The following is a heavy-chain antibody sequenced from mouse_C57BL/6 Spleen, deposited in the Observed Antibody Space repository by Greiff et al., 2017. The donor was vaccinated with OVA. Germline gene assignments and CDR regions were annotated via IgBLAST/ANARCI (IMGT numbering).Heavy chain of an antibody. J-gene: IGHJ1*03. V-gene: IGHV1-61*01. D-gene: IGHD1-1*01. Sequence: QVQLQQPGAELVRPGSSVKLSCKASGYTFTSYWMDWVKQRPGQGLEWIGNIYPSDSETHYNQKFKDKATLTVDKSSSTAYMQLSSLTSEDSEVYYCARTTGSSYDWYFDVWGTGTTVTVSS. CDR3: ARTTGSSYDWYFDV. CDR2: IYPSDSET. CDR1: GYTFTSYW.